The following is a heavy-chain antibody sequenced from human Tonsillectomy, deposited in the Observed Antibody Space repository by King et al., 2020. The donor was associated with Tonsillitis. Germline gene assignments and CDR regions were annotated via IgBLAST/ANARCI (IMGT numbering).Heavy chain of an antibody. Sequence: VQLMESGGGLVQPGGSLRLSCEASGFTFSNYAMTWVRQAPGKGLEWVSGISGTGSTTYYAESVKGRFTISRDNSKNTLFLQLNSLRADDTAFYYCAKAGGLWFGEVGDYWGQGTLVTVSS. CDR1: GFTFSNYA. D-gene: IGHD3-10*01. J-gene: IGHJ4*02. V-gene: IGHV3-23*01. CDR2: ISGTGSTT. CDR3: AKAGGLWFGEVGDY.